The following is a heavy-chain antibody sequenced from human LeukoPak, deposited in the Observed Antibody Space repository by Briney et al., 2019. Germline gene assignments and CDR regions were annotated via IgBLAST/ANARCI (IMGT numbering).Heavy chain of an antibody. CDR2: ISGSGGST. CDR1: GFTFSSYA. CDR3: AKSMYYDIYYGMDV. J-gene: IGHJ6*02. D-gene: IGHD3-9*01. Sequence: PGGSLRLSCAASGFTFSSYAMSWVRQAPGKGLEWVSAISGSGGSTYYADSVKGRFTISRDNSKNTLYLQMNSLRAEDTAVYYCAKSMYYDIYYGMDVWGQGTTVTVSS. V-gene: IGHV3-23*01.